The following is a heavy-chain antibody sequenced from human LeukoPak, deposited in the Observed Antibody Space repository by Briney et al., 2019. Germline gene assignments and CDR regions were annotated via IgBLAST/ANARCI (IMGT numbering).Heavy chain of an antibody. Sequence: GGALRLSCAASGFTFSSYAMSWVRQGPGKGLEWVSAISGSGGSTYYADSVKGRFTISRDNSKNTLYLQMNSLRAEDTAVYYCAKGRYVAAAAIDYWGQGNLVTVSS. D-gene: IGHD6-13*01. J-gene: IGHJ4*02. V-gene: IGHV3-23*01. CDR3: AKGRYVAAAAIDY. CDR1: GFTFSSYA. CDR2: ISGSGGST.